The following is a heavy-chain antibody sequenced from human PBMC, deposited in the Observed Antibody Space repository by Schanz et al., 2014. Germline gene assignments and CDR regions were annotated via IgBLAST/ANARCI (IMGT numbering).Heavy chain of an antibody. V-gene: IGHV3-48*01. CDR2: IATSSSTR. Sequence: EVQLLESGGGLVRPGGSLRLSCAASGFTFSSYAMSWVRQAPGKGLEWVSYIATSSSTRHYADSVEGRFTISRDNSRNTLYLQMNSLRTEDTAVYYCASPSGYSDYGTYFDFWGQGTLVTVSS. D-gene: IGHD5-12*01. CDR1: GFTFSSYA. CDR3: ASPSGYSDYGTYFDF. J-gene: IGHJ4*02.